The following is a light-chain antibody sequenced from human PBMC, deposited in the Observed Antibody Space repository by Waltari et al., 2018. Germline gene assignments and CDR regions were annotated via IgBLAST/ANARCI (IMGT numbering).Light chain of an antibody. CDR3: QQYAHLPLT. J-gene: IGKJ4*01. Sequence: DIQMTQSPSSLSGSVGDRVTITCQSSQDITKKLNWFQQKAGKSPKVLNFDASNSQPAVPSRFSGSGYGTNFAFTITSLQPEDIGTYYCQQYAHLPLTFGGGTRVEIK. V-gene: IGKV1-33*01. CDR2: DAS. CDR1: QDITKK.